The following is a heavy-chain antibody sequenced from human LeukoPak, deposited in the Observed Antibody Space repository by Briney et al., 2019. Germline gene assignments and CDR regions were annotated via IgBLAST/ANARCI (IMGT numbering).Heavy chain of an antibody. D-gene: IGHD3-22*01. J-gene: IGHJ4*02. Sequence: QPGASLRLSCAASRFTFSSYAMSWVRQAPGKGLGWVSAISGSGGSTYYADSVKGRFTISRDNSKNTLYLQMNSLRAEDTAVYYCAKDRLPLSSAYYYVPFDYWGQGTLVTVSS. CDR1: RFTFSSYA. CDR2: ISGSGGST. CDR3: AKDRLPLSSAYYYVPFDY. V-gene: IGHV3-23*01.